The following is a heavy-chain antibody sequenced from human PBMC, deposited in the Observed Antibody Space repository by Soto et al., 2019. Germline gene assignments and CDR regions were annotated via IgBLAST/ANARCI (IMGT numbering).Heavy chain of an antibody. Sequence: EVQLLESGGGLVQPGGSLRLSCEASGFTFSSYAMSWVRQAPGTGLEWVSGISGGGSTTYYADSVKGRFTISGDNSKNTLYLQVNSLRAEDTAVYYCARDQAAGGTISRYFQDWGQGTLVTVSS. J-gene: IGHJ1*01. CDR2: ISGGGSTT. CDR3: ARDQAAGGTISRYFQD. CDR1: GFTFSSYA. D-gene: IGHD6-13*01. V-gene: IGHV3-23*01.